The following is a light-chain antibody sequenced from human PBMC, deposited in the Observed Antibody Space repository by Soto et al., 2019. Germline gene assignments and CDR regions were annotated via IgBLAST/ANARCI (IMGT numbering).Light chain of an antibody. CDR3: SSYTSSSTLVV. V-gene: IGLV2-14*01. CDR1: SSDVGGYNY. CDR2: DVS. J-gene: IGLJ2*01. Sequence: QSVLTQPASVSGSPGQSITISCTGTSSDVGGYNYVSWYQQHPGKAPKLMIYDVSNRPSGVSNRFSGSKSGNTASLTISGLQAEDEADYYCSSYTSSSTLVVFGGGTKLPAL.